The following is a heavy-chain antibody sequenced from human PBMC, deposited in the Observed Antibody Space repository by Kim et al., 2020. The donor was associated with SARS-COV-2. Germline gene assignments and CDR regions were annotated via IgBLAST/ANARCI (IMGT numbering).Heavy chain of an antibody. D-gene: IGHD1-20*01. V-gene: IGHV4-31*02. CDR3: ARGFRGDNWNAFDH. Sequence: YGASLKSRITISVDTSKNQFSLKLTSVTAADTAVYYCARGFRGDNWNAFDHWGQGTLVTVSS. J-gene: IGHJ4*02.